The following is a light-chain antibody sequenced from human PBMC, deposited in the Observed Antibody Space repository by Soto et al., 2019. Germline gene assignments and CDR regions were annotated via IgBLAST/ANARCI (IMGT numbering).Light chain of an antibody. Sequence: DIVMTQSPDSLAVSLGERATINCKSSQSVLYSSNNKNYLAWYQQKPGQPPKLLIYWASTRESGVPDRFSGSGCGTDFTLTISSLKAEDVAVYYCQQYYSTPVTFGGGTKVEIK. V-gene: IGKV4-1*01. CDR1: QSVLYSSNNKNY. J-gene: IGKJ4*01. CDR2: WAS. CDR3: QQYYSTPVT.